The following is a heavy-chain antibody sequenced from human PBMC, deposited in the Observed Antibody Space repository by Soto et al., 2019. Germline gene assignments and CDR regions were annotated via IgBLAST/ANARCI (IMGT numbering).Heavy chain of an antibody. J-gene: IGHJ4*02. CDR1: GFTFSNAW. V-gene: IGHV3-15*01. D-gene: IGHD3-3*01. CDR3: TTDSSSAGRFLEWLLQPFDY. Sequence: GGSLRLSCAASGFTFSNAWMSWVRQAPGKGLEWVGRIKSKTDGGTTDYAAPVKGRFTISRDDSKNTLYLQMNSLKTEDTAVYYCTTDSSSAGRFLEWLLQPFDYWGQGTLVTVSS. CDR2: IKSKTDGGTT.